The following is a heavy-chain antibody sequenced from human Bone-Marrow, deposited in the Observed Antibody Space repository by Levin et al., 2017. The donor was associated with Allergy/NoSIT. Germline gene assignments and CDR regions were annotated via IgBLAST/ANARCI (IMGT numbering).Heavy chain of an antibody. CDR2: IYHGGDI. CDR3: AREYYLDV. Sequence: SETLSLTCAVSGYSITEYYWGWIRQPPGKGLEWIGTIYHGGDIYYNPSLKSRVTISIDTSKNQFSLTVTSMTAADSAVYYCAREYYLDVWGKGTTVTVSS. CDR1: GYSITEYY. J-gene: IGHJ6*03. V-gene: IGHV4-38-2*02.